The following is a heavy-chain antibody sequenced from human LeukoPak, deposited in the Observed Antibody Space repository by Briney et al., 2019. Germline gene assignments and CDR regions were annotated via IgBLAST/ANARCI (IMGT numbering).Heavy chain of an antibody. CDR1: GYTFTGLY. CDR2: INPKSGGT. V-gene: IGHV1-2*02. D-gene: IGHD5-24*01. J-gene: IGHJ4*02. CDR3: ARDGGEI. Sequence: ASVKVSCKASGYTFTGLYIHWLRQAPGQGLQWMGWINPKSGGTNDAQKFQGRVTTTRDTSISAAYMELRSLRSDDTAVYYCARDGGEIWGQGTLVTVSS.